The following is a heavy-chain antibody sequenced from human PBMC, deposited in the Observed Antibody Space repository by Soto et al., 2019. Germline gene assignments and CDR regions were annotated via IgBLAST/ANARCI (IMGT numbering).Heavy chain of an antibody. Sequence: GGSLRLSCAASGFTFSSYAMSWVRQAPGKGLEWVSAISGSGGSTYYADSVKGRFTISRDNSKNTLYLQMNSLRGEDTAVYYCAKRAKQGSSWYGPRAYYFEYWGQGTLVTVSS. V-gene: IGHV3-23*01. D-gene: IGHD6-13*01. CDR3: AKRAKQGSSWYGPRAYYFEY. CDR1: GFTFSSYA. CDR2: ISGSGGST. J-gene: IGHJ4*02.